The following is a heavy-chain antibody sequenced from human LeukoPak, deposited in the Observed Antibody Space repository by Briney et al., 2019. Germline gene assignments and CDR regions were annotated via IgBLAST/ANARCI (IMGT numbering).Heavy chain of an antibody. Sequence: SETLSLTCTVSGGSISSYYWSWLRQPAGKGLEWIGRIYTSGSTNYNPSLTSRVTMSVDTPKNQFSLKLSSVTAADTAVYYCARFSLGIAVAGTGEAFDIWGQGTMVTVSS. CDR3: ARFSLGIAVAGTGEAFDI. J-gene: IGHJ3*02. CDR2: IYTSGST. CDR1: GGSISSYY. V-gene: IGHV4-4*07. D-gene: IGHD6-19*01.